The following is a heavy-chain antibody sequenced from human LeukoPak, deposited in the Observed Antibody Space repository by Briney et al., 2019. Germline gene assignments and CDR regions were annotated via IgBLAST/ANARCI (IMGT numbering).Heavy chain of an antibody. CDR3: AKDTEGYSPFDY. Sequence: PGGSLRLSCAASGFTFSNYAMSWVRQAPGKGLEWVSGISWNSGSIGYADSVKGRFTISRDNAKNSLYLQMNSLRAEDTALYYCAKDTEGYSPFDYWGQGTLVTVSS. CDR2: ISWNSGSI. J-gene: IGHJ4*02. D-gene: IGHD3-22*01. V-gene: IGHV3-9*01. CDR1: GFTFSNYA.